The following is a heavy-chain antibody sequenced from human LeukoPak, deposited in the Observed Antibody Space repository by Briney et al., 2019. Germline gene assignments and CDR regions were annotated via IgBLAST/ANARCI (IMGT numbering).Heavy chain of an antibody. Sequence: GGSLRLSCAASGFTVSSSYMNWVRQAPGKGLERVSLIYGGGSTYYADSVKGRFTISRDNSKNTLYLQMNSLRAEDTAVYYCARRGDGGRSFDYWGQGTLVTASS. CDR3: ARRGDGGRSFDY. CDR1: GFTVSSSY. CDR2: IYGGGST. V-gene: IGHV3-53*01. J-gene: IGHJ4*02. D-gene: IGHD4-23*01.